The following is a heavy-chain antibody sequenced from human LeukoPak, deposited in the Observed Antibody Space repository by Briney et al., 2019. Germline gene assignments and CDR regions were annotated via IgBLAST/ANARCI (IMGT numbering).Heavy chain of an antibody. V-gene: IGHV1-46*01. CDR2: INPSGGST. CDR1: GYTFTSYY. Sequence: GASVKVSCKASGYTFTSYYMHWVRQAPGQGLEWMGIINPSGGSTSYAQKFQGRVTMTRDMSTSTVYMELSSLRSEDTAVYYCARDKDRGGYDLDYYYYMDVWGKGTTVTVSS. D-gene: IGHD5-12*01. CDR3: ARDKDRGGYDLDYYYYMDV. J-gene: IGHJ6*03.